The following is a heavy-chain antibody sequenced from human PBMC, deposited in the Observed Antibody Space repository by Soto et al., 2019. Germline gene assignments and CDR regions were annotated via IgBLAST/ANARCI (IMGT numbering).Heavy chain of an antibody. Sequence: SETLSLTCGVSGGSISPINWWSWVRQTPGKGLEWIGEIYHTGTTDYNPSLKSRVTISIDRSKNQFSLKLSSVTAADTAVYYCAREQAGYYDSSGYYYGVLDYWGQGTLVTVSS. CDR1: GGSISPINW. J-gene: IGHJ4*02. CDR2: IYHTGTT. CDR3: AREQAGYYDSSGYYYGVLDY. D-gene: IGHD3-22*01. V-gene: IGHV4-4*02.